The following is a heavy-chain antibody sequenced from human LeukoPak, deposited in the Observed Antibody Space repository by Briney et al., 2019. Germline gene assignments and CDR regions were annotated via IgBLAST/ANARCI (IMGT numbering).Heavy chain of an antibody. V-gene: IGHV4-59*12. D-gene: IGHD6-13*01. CDR3: AKSIAAGYDAFDI. CDR2: IYYSGST. J-gene: IGHJ3*02. Sequence: PSETLSLTCTVSGGSISSYYWSWIRQPPGKGLEWIGYIYYSGSTNYSPSLKSRVTISLDTSKNQFSLKLSSVTAADTAVYYCAKSIAAGYDAFDIWGQGTMVTVSS. CDR1: GGSISSYY.